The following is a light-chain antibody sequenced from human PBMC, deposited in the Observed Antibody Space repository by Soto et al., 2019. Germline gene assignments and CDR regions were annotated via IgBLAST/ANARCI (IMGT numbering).Light chain of an antibody. CDR1: QSVTSN. CDR3: QQYTDWPLT. V-gene: IGKV3D-15*01. J-gene: IGKJ1*01. CDR2: GIS. Sequence: EVVMTQSPATLSVSPGERATLSCRASQSVTSNYLAWYQQKPGQAPRLLIYGISTRATGVPDRFSGSGSGTEFTLTISSLEPEDFAVYYCQQYTDWPLTFGQGTKVDIK.